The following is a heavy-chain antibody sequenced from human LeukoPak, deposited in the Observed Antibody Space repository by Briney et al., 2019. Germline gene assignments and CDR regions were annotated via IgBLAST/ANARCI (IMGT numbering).Heavy chain of an antibody. D-gene: IGHD7-27*01. CDR1: GFTFSSYG. V-gene: IGHV3-30*02. CDR2: IRYDGSNK. Sequence: GGSLRLSCAASGFTFSSYGMHWVRQAPGKGLEWVAFIRYDGSNKYYADSVKGRFTISRDNSKNTLYLQMNSLRAEDTAVYYCAKVFRTGGPPNWFDPWGQGTLVTVSS. CDR3: AKVFRTGGPPNWFDP. J-gene: IGHJ5*02.